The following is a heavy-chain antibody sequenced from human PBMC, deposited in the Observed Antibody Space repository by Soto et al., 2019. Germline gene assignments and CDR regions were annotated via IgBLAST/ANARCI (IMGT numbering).Heavy chain of an antibody. Sequence: PSETLCVSCTGSGGSISSGGYYWSWIRQPPGKGLEWIGHIYYSGSTYYNPSLKSRGTISVDTSTNQYSPKLSSVTAADTAVYYCATAAGDSSGRYGDYYYYYGMDVWGQGTTVT. CDR3: ATAAGDSSGRYGDYYYYYGMDV. J-gene: IGHJ6*02. CDR1: GGSISSGGYY. CDR2: IYYSGST. D-gene: IGHD6-19*01. V-gene: IGHV4-30-4*01.